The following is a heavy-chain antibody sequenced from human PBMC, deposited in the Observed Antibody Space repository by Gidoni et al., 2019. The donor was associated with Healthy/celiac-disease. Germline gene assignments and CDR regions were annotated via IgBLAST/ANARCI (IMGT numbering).Heavy chain of an antibody. D-gene: IGHD3-3*01. V-gene: IGHV3-30*18. Sequence: QVQLVESGGGVGRPGRSLRLSCAASGFDFSSDCMHWVRQAPGKGLEWVAVISYDGSNKYHADSVKGRLTISRDKSKNTLYLQMNSLRAEDTAVYYCAKGELQSGYFRIYYYYGMDVWGQGTTVTVSS. J-gene: IGHJ6*02. CDR1: GFDFSSDC. CDR2: ISYDGSNK. CDR3: AKGELQSGYFRIYYYYGMDV.